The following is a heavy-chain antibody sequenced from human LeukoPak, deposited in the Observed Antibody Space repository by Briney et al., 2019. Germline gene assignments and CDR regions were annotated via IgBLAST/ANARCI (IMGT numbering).Heavy chain of an antibody. CDR2: IYHSGST. CDR3: ARGGFLDAFDI. V-gene: IGHV4-30-2*01. J-gene: IGHJ3*02. D-gene: IGHD5-12*01. Sequence: PSETLSLTCTVSGGSISSGGYYWSWIRQPPGKGLEWIGYIYHSGSTYYNPSLKSRVTITVDRSKNQFSLKLSSVTAADTAVYYCARGGFLDAFDIWGQGTMVTVSS. CDR1: GGSISSGGYY.